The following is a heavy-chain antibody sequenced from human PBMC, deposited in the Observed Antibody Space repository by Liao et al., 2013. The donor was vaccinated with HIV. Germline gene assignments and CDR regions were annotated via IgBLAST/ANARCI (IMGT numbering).Heavy chain of an antibody. V-gene: IGHV4-59*08. CDR1: GGSISSYY. J-gene: IGHJ5*02. Sequence: QVQLQESGPGLVKPSETLSLTCTVSGGSISSYYWNWIRQPPGKGLEWIGYIYYSGNTNYNPSLKSRVTISLDTSKNQFSLKLSSVTAADTAVYYCARGKVDIYGSGSWWFDPGAREPWSPSPQ. CDR2: IYYSGNT. CDR3: ARGKVDIYGSGSWWFDP. D-gene: IGHD3-10*01.